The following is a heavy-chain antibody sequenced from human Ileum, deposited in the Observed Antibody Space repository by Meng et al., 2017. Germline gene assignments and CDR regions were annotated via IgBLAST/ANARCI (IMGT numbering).Heavy chain of an antibody. D-gene: IGHD5-12*01. CDR3: ARGGWLRIAPLADN. V-gene: IGHV4-61*08. J-gene: IGHJ4*02. CDR1: GGSVSTSDYQ. CDR2: AGT. Sequence: QVQLQESGPGLVRPSETLSLICTVSGGSVSTSDYQWGWIRQPPGKGLEWIGYAGTNYNPSLKSRVTISVDTSKRQFSLKSEDTAVYYCARGGWLRIAPLADNWGQGTLVTVSS.